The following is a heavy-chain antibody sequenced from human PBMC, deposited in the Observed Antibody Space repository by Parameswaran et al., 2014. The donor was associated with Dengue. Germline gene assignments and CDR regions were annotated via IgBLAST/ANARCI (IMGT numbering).Heavy chain of an antibody. CDR1: GGSFSGYY. D-gene: IGHD1-7*01. CDR3: ARRKTGTTLDY. Sequence: ASETLSLTCAVYGGSFSGYYWSWIRQPPGKGLEWIGEINHSGSTNYNPSLKSRVTISVDTSKNQFSLKLSSVTAADTAVYYCARRKTGTTLDYWGQGTLVTVSS. J-gene: IGHJ4*02. CDR2: INHSGST. V-gene: IGHV4-34*01.